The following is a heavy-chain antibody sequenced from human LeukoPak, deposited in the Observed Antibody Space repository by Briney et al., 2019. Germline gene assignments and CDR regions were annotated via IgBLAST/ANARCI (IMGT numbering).Heavy chain of an antibody. D-gene: IGHD2-8*01. CDR1: GGSISSYY. CDR3: ARFPYIVLMVYDNHDAFDI. J-gene: IGHJ3*02. V-gene: IGHV4-59*01. CDR2: IYYSGST. Sequence: SETLSLTCTVSGGSISSYYWSWIRQPPGKGLEWIGYIYYSGSTNYKPSLKSRVTISVETSKNQFSLKLRSVTAADTAVHYCARFPYIVLMVYDNHDAFDIWGQGTMVTVSS.